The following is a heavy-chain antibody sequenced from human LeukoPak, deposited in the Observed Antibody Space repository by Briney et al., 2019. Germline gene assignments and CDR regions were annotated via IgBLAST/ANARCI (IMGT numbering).Heavy chain of an antibody. V-gene: IGHV3-11*01. CDR3: ARDRGRIVRGTSWFDP. CDR1: GFTFSDYY. Sequence: GGSLRLSCAASGFTFSDYYMNWIRQAPGKGLEWVSYISNSGGTEYYADSVKGRFTISRDNAENSLYLQMNSLRAEDTAVYYCARDRGRIVRGTSWFDPWGQGTLLTVSS. D-gene: IGHD3-10*01. J-gene: IGHJ5*02. CDR2: ISNSGGTE.